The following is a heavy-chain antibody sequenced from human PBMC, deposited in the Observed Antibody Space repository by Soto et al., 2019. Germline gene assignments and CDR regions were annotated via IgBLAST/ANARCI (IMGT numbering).Heavy chain of an antibody. CDR1: EFTFSSYD. Sequence: EVQLVESGGGLVQPGGSLRLSCAASEFTFSSYDMNWVRQAPGKGLEWASYISSSSSTIYYADSVKGRFTISRDNAKNSLYLQMNSLKDEDTAVYYCARDGPNSSSSRTNYFDYWGQGTLVIVSS. CDR2: ISSSSSTI. CDR3: ARDGPNSSSSRTNYFDY. D-gene: IGHD6-6*01. J-gene: IGHJ4*02. V-gene: IGHV3-48*02.